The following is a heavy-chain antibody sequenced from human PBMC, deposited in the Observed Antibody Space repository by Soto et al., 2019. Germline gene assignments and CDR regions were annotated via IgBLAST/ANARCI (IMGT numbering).Heavy chain of an antibody. CDR3: ARAGSSGWSPDY. D-gene: IGHD6-19*01. Sequence: QVQLQESGPGLVKPSDTLSLTCTVSGGSISGHYWIWIRQPPGEGMEWFGYIFYGGSTTNNPSLKSRVTISVDTSKNQFSLRLSSVTAADPAVYYCARAGSSGWSPDYWGQGTLVTVSS. CDR2: IFYGGST. CDR1: GGSISGHY. V-gene: IGHV4-59*11. J-gene: IGHJ4*02.